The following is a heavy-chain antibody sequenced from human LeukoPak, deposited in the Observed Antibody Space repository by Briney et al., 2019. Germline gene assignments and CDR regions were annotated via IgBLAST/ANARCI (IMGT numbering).Heavy chain of an antibody. J-gene: IGHJ3*02. CDR3: ARDSSGYDFWSGYYTWPKGDAFDI. Sequence: GGSLRLSCAASGFTFSSYSMNWVRQAPGKGLEWVSYISSSSSTIYYAGSVKGRFTFSRDNAKNSLYLQMNSLRAEDTAVYYCARDSSGYDFWSGYYTWPKGDAFDIWGQGTMVTVSS. CDR2: ISSSSSTI. D-gene: IGHD3-3*01. CDR1: GFTFSSYS. V-gene: IGHV3-48*01.